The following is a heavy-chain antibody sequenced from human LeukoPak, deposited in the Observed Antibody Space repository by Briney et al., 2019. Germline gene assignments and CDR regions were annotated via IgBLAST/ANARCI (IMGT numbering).Heavy chain of an antibody. CDR3: ARHRSPSSLSYFDI. CDR1: GASTSSYY. Sequence: SETLSLTCTVSGASTSSYYWSWIRQPPGKGLEWIGYIYTSETTNYNPSLRSRVTISIDTSKNQFSLRLSSVTAADTAVYYCARHRSPSSLSYFDIWGQGTLVIVSS. J-gene: IGHJ4*02. CDR2: IYTSETT. V-gene: IGHV4-4*09. D-gene: IGHD6-19*01.